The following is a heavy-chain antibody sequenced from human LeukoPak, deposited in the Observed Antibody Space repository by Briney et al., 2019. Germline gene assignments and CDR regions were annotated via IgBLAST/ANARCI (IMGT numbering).Heavy chain of an antibody. J-gene: IGHJ4*02. CDR2: ISTSGST. D-gene: IGHD6-19*01. CDR1: GGSISSYY. Sequence: SETLSLTCTVSGGSISSYYWSWIRQPAGKGLECIGRISTSGSTNYNPSLKSRVTISVDTSKNQFSLKLSSVTAADTAVYYCARGYSSGDFDYWGQGTLVTVSS. CDR3: ARGYSSGDFDY. V-gene: IGHV4-4*07.